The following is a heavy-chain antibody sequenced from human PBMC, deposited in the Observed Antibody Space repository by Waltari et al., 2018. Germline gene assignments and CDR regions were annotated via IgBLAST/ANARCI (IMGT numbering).Heavy chain of an antibody. CDR3: ARAWLWPYNAFDI. Sequence: QLQLQESGPGLVKPSETLSLTCTCSGVSLRSTTYSWGWIRQPPGKGLEWVGTISYSGSTSYNPSLRSRVTISVDTSKNQFSLNLTSVTAADTAVYYCARAWLWPYNAFDIWGQGTMVTVSS. CDR1: GVSLRSTTYS. V-gene: IGHV4-39*01. D-gene: IGHD5-18*01. J-gene: IGHJ3*02. CDR2: ISYSGST.